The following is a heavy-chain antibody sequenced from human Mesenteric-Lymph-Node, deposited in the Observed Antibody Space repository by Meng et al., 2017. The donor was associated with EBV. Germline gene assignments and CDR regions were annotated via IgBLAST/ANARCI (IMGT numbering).Heavy chain of an antibody. CDR2: INHGGGA. D-gene: IGHD3-10*01. CDR3: ARLGGYASGTYYPIDP. CDR1: GGSFSDYY. Sequence: QVQLQQWGAGLLKPSXXXXLXXXVYGGSFSDYYWTWIRQPPGKGLEWIGEINHGGGAIYNPSLKSRVTISVDTSKNQFSLKLSSVTAADTAVYYCARLGGYASGTYYPIDPWGQGTLVTVSS. J-gene: IGHJ5*02. V-gene: IGHV4-34*01.